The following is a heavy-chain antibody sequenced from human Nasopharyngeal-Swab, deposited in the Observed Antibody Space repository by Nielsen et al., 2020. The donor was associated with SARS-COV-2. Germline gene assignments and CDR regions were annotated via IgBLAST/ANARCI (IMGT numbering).Heavy chain of an antibody. Sequence: WVRQAPGQGLEWMGGIIPIFGTANYAQKFQGRVTITADESTSTVYMELSSLRSEDTAVYYCARGKDSSSSSRIWGYYGMDVWGQGTTVTVSS. CDR3: ARGKDSSSSSRIWGYYGMDV. CDR2: IIPIFGTA. V-gene: IGHV1-69*01. D-gene: IGHD6-6*01. J-gene: IGHJ6*02.